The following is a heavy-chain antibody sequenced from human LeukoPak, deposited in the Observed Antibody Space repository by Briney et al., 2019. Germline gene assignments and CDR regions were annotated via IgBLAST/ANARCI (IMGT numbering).Heavy chain of an antibody. CDR2: INPSGDTT. V-gene: IGHV3-23*01. J-gene: IGHJ4*02. CDR1: GFTFGSYS. Sequence: GGSLRLSCAASGFTFGSYSMSWVRQAPGKGLEWLSTINPSGDTTYYADSVKGRFTISRDNSKNTVYHQMNSLRAEDTAVYYCAKDRAGTPWADWGQGTLVTVSS. D-gene: IGHD1-1*01. CDR3: AKDRAGTPWAD.